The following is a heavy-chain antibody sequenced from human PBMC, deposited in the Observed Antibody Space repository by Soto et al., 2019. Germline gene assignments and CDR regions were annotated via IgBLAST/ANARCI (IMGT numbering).Heavy chain of an antibody. V-gene: IGHV3-15*07. D-gene: IGHD3-10*01. CDR1: GFTFSDHY. Sequence: PGGSLRLSCAASGFTFSDHYMDWVRQAPGKGLEWVGRIKSKTDGETTDYAAPVKGRFSVSRDVSKNTLYLQMNSLKTEDTAVYYCTADLIGTYYSPYDYWGQGILVTVSS. J-gene: IGHJ4*02. CDR3: TADLIGTYYSPYDY. CDR2: IKSKTDGETT.